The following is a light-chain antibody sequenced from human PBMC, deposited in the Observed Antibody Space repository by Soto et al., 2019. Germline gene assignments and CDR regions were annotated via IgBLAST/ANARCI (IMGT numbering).Light chain of an antibody. J-gene: IGKJ5*01. CDR1: QNIDSY. Sequence: DIQMTQSPSSLSASVGDRVTITCRTSQNIDSYLNWYQQRPGEAPQLLIYTASSLQSGVPSRFSGGGSGTNFTLTISSLQPADFATYYCQQSYSSPTFGHGTRLEIQ. CDR3: QQSYSSPT. V-gene: IGKV1-39*01. CDR2: TAS.